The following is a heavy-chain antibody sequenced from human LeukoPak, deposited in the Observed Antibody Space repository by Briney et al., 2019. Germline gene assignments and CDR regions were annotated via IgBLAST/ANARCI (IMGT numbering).Heavy chain of an antibody. CDR2: ISGSGGST. CDR3: AKVDGIAAGGTPRNFDY. J-gene: IGHJ4*02. Sequence: PGGSLRLSCAASGFTFSSYAMSWVRQAPGKGLEWVSAISGSGGSTHYADSVKGRFTISRDNSKNTLYLQMNSLRAEDTAVYYCAKVDGIAAGGTPRNFDYWGQGTLVTVSS. CDR1: GFTFSSYA. V-gene: IGHV3-23*01. D-gene: IGHD6-13*01.